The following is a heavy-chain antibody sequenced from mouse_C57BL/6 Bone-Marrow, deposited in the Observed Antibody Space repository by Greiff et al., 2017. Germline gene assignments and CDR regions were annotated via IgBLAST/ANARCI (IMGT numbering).Heavy chain of an antibody. CDR2: IDPEDGET. CDR1: GYTFTSYW. V-gene: IGHV14-2*01. Sequence: VQLQQPGAELVKPGASVKLSCKASGYTFTSYWMHWVKQRPGRGLEWIGRIDPEDGETKYAPKFQGKATITADTSSNTAYLQLSSLTSEDTAVYYCARGGGWAMDYWGQGTSVTVSS. CDR3: ARGGGWAMDY. D-gene: IGHD2-3*01. J-gene: IGHJ4*01.